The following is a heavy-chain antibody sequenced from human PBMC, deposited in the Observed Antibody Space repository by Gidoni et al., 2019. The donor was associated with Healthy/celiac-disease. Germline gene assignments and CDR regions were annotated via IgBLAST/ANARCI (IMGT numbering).Heavy chain of an antibody. CDR1: GLPVSSYA. Sequence: EVQLLEYGGGLVQPGGSLRLSCGASGLPVSSYAMSWVRQAPGKGLEWVSAISGSGGSTSYAASVKGRFTISRDNSKNTLYLQMNSLRAEDTAVYYCAKDHMTRPLRPWGAFDIWGQGTMVTVSS. CDR3: AKDHMTRPLRPWGAFDI. V-gene: IGHV3-23*01. CDR2: ISGSGGST. J-gene: IGHJ3*02. D-gene: IGHD3-16*01.